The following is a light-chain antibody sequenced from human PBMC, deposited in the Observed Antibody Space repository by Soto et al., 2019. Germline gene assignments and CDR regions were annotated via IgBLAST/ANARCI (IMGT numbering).Light chain of an antibody. CDR2: LGS. Sequence: DIVMTQSPLSLPVTPGEPASISCRSSQSLLHRNGFNYLEWYLQRPGQSPQLLIDLGSDRASGVPDRFSGSGSGTDFTLTISRVEAADVGVYYCMQSLQTPWTFGQGTKVEI. CDR3: MQSLQTPWT. J-gene: IGKJ1*01. CDR1: QSLLHRNGFNY. V-gene: IGKV2-28*01.